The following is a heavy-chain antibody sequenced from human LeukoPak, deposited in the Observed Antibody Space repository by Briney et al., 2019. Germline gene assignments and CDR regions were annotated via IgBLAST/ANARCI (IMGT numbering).Heavy chain of an antibody. CDR1: GFTFDDYG. CDR3: ARERCLTMTCGKNWFDP. Sequence: RPGGSLRLSCAASGFTFDDYGMSWVRQAPGKGLEWVSGINWNGGSTGYADSVKGRFTISRDNAKNSLYLQMNSLRAEDTALYHCARERCLTMTCGKNWFDPWGQGTLVTVSS. CDR2: INWNGGST. D-gene: IGHD4/OR15-4a*01. J-gene: IGHJ5*02. V-gene: IGHV3-20*01.